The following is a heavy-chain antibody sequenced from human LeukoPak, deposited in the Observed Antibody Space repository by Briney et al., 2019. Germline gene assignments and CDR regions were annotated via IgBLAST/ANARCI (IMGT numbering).Heavy chain of an antibody. Sequence: ASVKVSCKAAGYAFTAYHVCWVRQAPGQGLEWMGWINIKSGGTKYAQKLQGRVTMTTDTSTSTVYMELRSLRSDDTAVYYCARGSPPRRNYDSRGYYSYYFDYWGQGTLVTVSS. D-gene: IGHD3-22*01. J-gene: IGHJ4*02. CDR3: ARGSPPRRNYDSRGYYSYYFDY. CDR1: GYAFTAYH. CDR2: INIKSGGT. V-gene: IGHV1-18*01.